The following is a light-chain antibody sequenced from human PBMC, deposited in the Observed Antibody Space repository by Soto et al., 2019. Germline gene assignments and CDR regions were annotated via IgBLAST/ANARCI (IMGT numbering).Light chain of an antibody. V-gene: IGKV3-20*01. Sequence: EIVLTQSPGTLSLSPGERATLSCRASQSVSSSYSAWYQHKRGQAPRLLIYAALSRASGIPDRFSGSGSGTDFTLTISRLEPEDFAVYYCHQYGSSPQTFGQGTKVEIK. CDR1: QSVSSSY. CDR3: HQYGSSPQT. J-gene: IGKJ1*01. CDR2: AAL.